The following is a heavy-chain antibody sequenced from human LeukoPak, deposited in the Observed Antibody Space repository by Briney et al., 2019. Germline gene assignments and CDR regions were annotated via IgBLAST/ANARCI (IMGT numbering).Heavy chain of an antibody. Sequence: SETLSLTCAVYGGSLSGYYWSWIRQPPGKGLEWIGEINHSGSTNYNPSLKSRVTISVDTSKNQFSLKLSSVTAADTAVYYCARGVAAAGGGEFDYWGQGTLVTASS. CDR2: INHSGST. V-gene: IGHV4-34*01. D-gene: IGHD6-13*01. CDR3: ARGVAAAGGGEFDY. J-gene: IGHJ4*02. CDR1: GGSLSGYY.